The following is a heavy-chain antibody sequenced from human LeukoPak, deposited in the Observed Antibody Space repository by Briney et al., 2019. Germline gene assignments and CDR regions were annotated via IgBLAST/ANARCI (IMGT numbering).Heavy chain of an antibody. D-gene: IGHD3-16*01. V-gene: IGHV3-30*19. Sequence: PGGSLRLSCAASGFTFSSYGMHWVRQALGKGLEWVAVISYDGSNKYYADSVKGRFTISRDNSKNTLYLQMNSLRAEDTAVYYCARDYGAFDIWGQGTMVTVSS. J-gene: IGHJ3*02. CDR2: ISYDGSNK. CDR3: ARDYGAFDI. CDR1: GFTFSSYG.